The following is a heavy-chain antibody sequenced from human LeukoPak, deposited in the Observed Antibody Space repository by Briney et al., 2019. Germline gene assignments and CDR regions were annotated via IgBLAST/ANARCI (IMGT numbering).Heavy chain of an antibody. CDR1: GFTFSSYG. V-gene: IGHV3-30*18. Sequence: GSLRLSCAASGFTFSSYGMHWVRQAPGKGLEWVAVISYDGSNKYYADSVKGRFTISRDNSKNTLYLQMNSLRAEDTAVYYCAKGIGFFPFYYNSITYWGREPLVTVSS. CDR2: ISYDGSNK. J-gene: IGHJ4*02. D-gene: IGHD3-22*01. CDR3: AKGIGFFPFYYNSITY.